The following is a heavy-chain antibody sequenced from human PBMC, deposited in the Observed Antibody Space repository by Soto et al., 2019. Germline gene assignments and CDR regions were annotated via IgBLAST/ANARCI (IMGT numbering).Heavy chain of an antibody. CDR2: LSGRGDNT. V-gene: IGHV3-23*01. D-gene: IGHD3-3*01. J-gene: IGHJ4*02. CDR3: AKDRDFWTGSGIDY. CDR1: GFIFSGDV. Sequence: PGGSLRLSCAASGFIFSGDVMSWVRMAPGKGLEWVSTLSGRGDNTYAADSLKGRCATSGVTTKNTLYLQTNRLIAEDTALYFCAKDRDFWTGSGIDYWGQGTLVTVSS.